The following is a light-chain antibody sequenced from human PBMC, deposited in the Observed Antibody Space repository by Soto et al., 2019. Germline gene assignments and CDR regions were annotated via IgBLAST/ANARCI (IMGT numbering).Light chain of an antibody. CDR1: SSDVGAYDY. CDR3: SSYTISSTPLYV. Sequence: QSALTQPASVSGSPGQSIAISCTGTSSDVGAYDYVSWYQQHPGKAPKLIIYDVSNRPSGVSNRFSGSKSGITASLTISGLQAEDEADYYCSSYTISSTPLYVFGTGTKVTVL. V-gene: IGLV2-14*01. CDR2: DVS. J-gene: IGLJ1*01.